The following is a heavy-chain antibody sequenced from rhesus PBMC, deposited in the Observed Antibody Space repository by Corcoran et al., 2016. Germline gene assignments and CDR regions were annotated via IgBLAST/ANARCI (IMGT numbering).Heavy chain of an antibody. CDR1: GAYFSDLW. J-gene: IGHJ5-2*02. D-gene: IGHD6-19*01. Sequence: QVQLQESGPGLVKPSETLSLTCAVSGAYFSDLWWSLLRQPPGQGLEWIGGINGNGGTINYNPSLKIRVTISKDAPKNQFSLKLSSVTAADTAVYSCVRSSYISSWFRDVWGRGILVTVSS. CDR2: INGNGGTI. CDR3: VRSSYISSWFRDV. V-gene: IGHV4-80*01.